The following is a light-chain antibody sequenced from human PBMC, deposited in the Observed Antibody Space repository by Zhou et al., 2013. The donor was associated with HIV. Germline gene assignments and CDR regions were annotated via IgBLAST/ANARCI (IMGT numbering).Light chain of an antibody. Sequence: DIQMTQSPSSLSASAGDRVTITCRASQSISGYLNWYQQKPGKAPKLLIYAASSLQSGVPSRFSGAGSGTDFTLTISSLQPEDFATYYCQQGYSTPRTFGQGT. CDR2: AAS. J-gene: IGKJ1*01. V-gene: IGKV1-39*01. CDR1: QSISGY. CDR3: QQGYSTPRT.